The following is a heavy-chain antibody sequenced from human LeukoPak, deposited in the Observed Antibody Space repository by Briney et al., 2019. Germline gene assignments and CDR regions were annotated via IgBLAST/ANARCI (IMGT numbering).Heavy chain of an antibody. D-gene: IGHD5-18*01. CDR1: GFTVSSNY. CDR3: AKDRGQLWLWGFDY. CDR2: IYNGGST. Sequence: GGSLRLSCAASGFTVSSNYMDWVRQAPGKGLEWVSLIYNGGSTYYADSVKGRFTISRDNSKNTLYLQTNSLRAEDTAVYYCAKDRGQLWLWGFDYWGQGTLVTVSS. V-gene: IGHV3-66*01. J-gene: IGHJ4*02.